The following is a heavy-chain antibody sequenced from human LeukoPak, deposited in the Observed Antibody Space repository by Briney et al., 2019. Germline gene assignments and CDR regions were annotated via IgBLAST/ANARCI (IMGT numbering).Heavy chain of an antibody. CDR2: IYYSGST. CDR1: GGSISSSSYY. D-gene: IGHD3-3*01. CDR3: ARHSGLRSPFDP. J-gene: IGHJ5*02. V-gene: IGHV4-39*01. Sequence: SETLSLTCTVSGGSISSSSYYWGWIRQPPGTGLEWIGSIYYSGSTYYNPSLESRVTISVDTSKNQLSLKLTSATAADTSVYYCARHSGLRSPFDPWGQGTLVTVSS.